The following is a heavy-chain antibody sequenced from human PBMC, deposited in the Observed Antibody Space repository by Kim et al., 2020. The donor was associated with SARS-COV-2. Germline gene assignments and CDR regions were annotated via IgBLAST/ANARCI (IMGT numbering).Heavy chain of an antibody. J-gene: IGHJ3*02. V-gene: IGHV4-34*01. D-gene: IGHD5-12*01. CDR2: INHSKNT. Sequence: SETLSLTCAVYGGSFSGFYWTWIRQPPGKGLEWVGEINHSKNTDYNPSPKSRVTISLDTTKNQFPLKLSSVTAADAAVYFCARQGYSAYDLSAFDIWSQGTLVTVSS. CDR1: GGSFSGFY. CDR3: ARQGYSAYDLSAFDI.